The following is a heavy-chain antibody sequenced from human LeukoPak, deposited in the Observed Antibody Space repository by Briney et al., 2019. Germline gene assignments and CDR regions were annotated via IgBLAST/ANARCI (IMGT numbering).Heavy chain of an antibody. CDR3: ARVRGSGSYYNAPNYYYGMDV. J-gene: IGHJ6*02. CDR1: GGTFSIYA. V-gene: IGHV1-69*13. Sequence: SVTVSFTASGGTFSIYAISWVRQAPGQGLEWMGGIIPIFGTANYAQKFQGRVTITADESTSTAYMELSSLRSDDTAVYYCARVRGSGSYYNAPNYYYGMDVWGQGTTVTVSS. D-gene: IGHD3-10*01. CDR2: IIPIFGTA.